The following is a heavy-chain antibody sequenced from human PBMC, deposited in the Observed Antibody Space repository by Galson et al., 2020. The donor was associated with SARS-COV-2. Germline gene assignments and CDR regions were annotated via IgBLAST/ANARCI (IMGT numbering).Heavy chain of an antibody. J-gene: IGHJ4*02. D-gene: IGHD4-17*01. CDR2: ILPFFGTT. V-gene: IGHV1-69*13. Sequence: SVKVSCKASGRAFNSYHISWVRQAPGQGLEWMGSILPFFGTTNYAQKFQGRVTLMADDSTSTVYMELSSLRSEDTAVYFCARPAVTIRKDFDYWGQGSLITVTS. CDR1: GRAFNSYH. CDR3: ARPAVTIRKDFDY.